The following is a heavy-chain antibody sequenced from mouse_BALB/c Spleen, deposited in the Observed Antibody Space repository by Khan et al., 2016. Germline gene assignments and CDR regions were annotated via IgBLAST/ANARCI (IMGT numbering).Heavy chain of an antibody. Sequence: QVQLKQSGAELVRPGASVKLSCKASGYTFTSYWINWVKQRPGQGLEWIGNIYPSDSYTNYNQKFKDKATLTVDKSSSTAYMQLSSPTSEDSAVYYCTRGGDYDGFAYWGQGTLVTVSA. D-gene: IGHD2-4*01. CDR2: IYPSDSYT. J-gene: IGHJ3*01. CDR1: GYTFTSYW. V-gene: IGHV1-69*02. CDR3: TRGGDYDGFAY.